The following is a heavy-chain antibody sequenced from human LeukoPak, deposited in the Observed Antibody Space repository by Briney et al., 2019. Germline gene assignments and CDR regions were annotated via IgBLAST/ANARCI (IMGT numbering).Heavy chain of an antibody. CDR3: AREDYDSSGEYFQH. D-gene: IGHD3-22*01. CDR2: IIPIFGTA. V-gene: IGHV1-69*06. Sequence: ASVKVSCKATGGTFSSYAISWVRQAPGQGLEWMGGIIPIFGTANYAQKFQGRVTITADKSTSTAYMELSSLRSEDTAVYYCAREDYDSSGEYFQHWGQGTLVTVSS. CDR1: GGTFSSYA. J-gene: IGHJ1*01.